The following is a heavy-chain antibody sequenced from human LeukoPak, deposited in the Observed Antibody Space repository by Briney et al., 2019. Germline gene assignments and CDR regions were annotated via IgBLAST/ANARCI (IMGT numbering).Heavy chain of an antibody. CDR3: ARSWSLYYFDY. D-gene: IGHD2-8*01. Sequence: SETLSLTCAVYGGSFSGYYWSWIRQPPGKGLEWIGEIYHSGGTNYNPSLKSRITISVDKSQNQFSLKVNSLTAADTAVYYCARSWSLYYFDYWGQGTLVTVSS. CDR2: IYHSGGT. CDR1: GGSFSGYY. J-gene: IGHJ4*02. V-gene: IGHV4-34*01.